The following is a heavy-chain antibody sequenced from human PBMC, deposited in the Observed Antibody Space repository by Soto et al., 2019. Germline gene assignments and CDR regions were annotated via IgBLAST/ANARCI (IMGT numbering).Heavy chain of an antibody. Sequence: GSLRLSCAASGFTFSSYAMHWVRQAPGKGLEWVAVISYDGSNKYYADSVKGRFTISRDNSKNTLYLQMNSLRAEDTAVYYCASGGAGYSSSWYYFDYWGQGTLVTSPQ. V-gene: IGHV3-30-3*01. CDR3: ASGGAGYSSSWYYFDY. CDR2: ISYDGSNK. J-gene: IGHJ4*02. D-gene: IGHD6-13*01. CDR1: GFTFSSYA.